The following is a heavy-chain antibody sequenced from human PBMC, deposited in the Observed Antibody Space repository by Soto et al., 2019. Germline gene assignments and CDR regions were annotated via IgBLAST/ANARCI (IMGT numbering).Heavy chain of an antibody. CDR2: ISGSGGST. CDR3: EKEFGLLTGAYDRSAHFDY. Sequence: GSLRLSGSASGFTFSSYAMSWVRQAPGKGLEWVSAISGSGGSTYYADSVKGRFTISRDNSKNTLYLQMNSLRAEDTAVYYCEKEFGLLTGAYDRSAHFDYWGQGTLVTVYS. CDR1: GFTFSSYA. D-gene: IGHD3-22*01. V-gene: IGHV3-23*01. J-gene: IGHJ4*02.